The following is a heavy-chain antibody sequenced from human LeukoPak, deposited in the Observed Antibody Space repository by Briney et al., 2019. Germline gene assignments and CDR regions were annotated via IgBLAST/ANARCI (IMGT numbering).Heavy chain of an antibody. CDR3: ARAGPGNTFDI. J-gene: IGHJ3*02. V-gene: IGHV4-59*01. CDR2: FYYSGST. CDR1: GGSISSYY. D-gene: IGHD3-10*01. Sequence: SETLSLTCTVSGGSISSYYWSWIRQPPGKGLGWIGYFYYSGSTNYNPSLQSRVTISVDTSKNQFSLKLSSVTAADTAVYYCARAGPGNTFDIWGQGTVVTVSS.